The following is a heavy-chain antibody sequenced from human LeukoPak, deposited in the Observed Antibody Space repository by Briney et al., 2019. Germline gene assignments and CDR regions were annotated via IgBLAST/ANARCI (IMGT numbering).Heavy chain of an antibody. D-gene: IGHD2-15*01. CDR2: FNPSGGSA. Sequence: ASVKVSCKASGYTFTSYFIHWVRQAPGQGFYWMGIFNPSGGSAHYAQTFQGRVTMTRDTSTRTVYMEMSRLRSEDTAVYYCARESCSGGSCPYYYYGMDVWGQGTTVTVSS. V-gene: IGHV1-46*01. J-gene: IGHJ6*02. CDR1: GYTFTSYF. CDR3: ARESCSGGSCPYYYYGMDV.